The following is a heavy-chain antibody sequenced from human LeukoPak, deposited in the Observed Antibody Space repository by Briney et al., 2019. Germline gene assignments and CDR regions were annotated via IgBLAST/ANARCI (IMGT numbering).Heavy chain of an antibody. Sequence: GGSLRLSCAASGFTFGSFWMSWVRQAPGRGLEWVANIRPDGSEKYYVDSVRGRFTISRDNPQNSLYLQMSSLRADDTAEYYCARDDGYRSYDYGGQGTLVTVSS. J-gene: IGHJ4*02. D-gene: IGHD5-24*01. CDR3: ARDDGYRSYDY. CDR2: IRPDGSEK. V-gene: IGHV3-7*01. CDR1: GFTFGSFW.